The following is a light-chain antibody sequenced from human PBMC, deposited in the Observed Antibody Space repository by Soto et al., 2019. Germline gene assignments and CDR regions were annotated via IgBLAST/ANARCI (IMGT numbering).Light chain of an antibody. Sequence: AIRMTQSPSSFSACTGDRVTITCRASQGISSYLAWYQQKPGKAPKLLIYAASTLQSGVPSRFSGSGSGTDFTLTISCLQSEDFATYYCQQYYSYPITFGQGTRREIK. V-gene: IGKV1-8*01. CDR3: QQYYSYPIT. J-gene: IGKJ5*01. CDR1: QGISSY. CDR2: AAS.